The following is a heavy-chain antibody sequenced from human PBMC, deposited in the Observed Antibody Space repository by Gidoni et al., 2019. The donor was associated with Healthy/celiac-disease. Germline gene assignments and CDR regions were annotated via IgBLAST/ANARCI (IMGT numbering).Heavy chain of an antibody. CDR3: AVFNRTDYYDSSGFDY. CDR2: ISGSSGST. Sequence: EVQLLESGGGLVQPGGSLRLSCAASGFTFSGHAMGWVRQAPGQGLEWVSAISGSSGSTYYADSVKGRFTISRDNSKNTLYLQMNSLRAEDTAVYYCAVFNRTDYYDSSGFDYWGQGTLVTVSS. D-gene: IGHD3-22*01. CDR1: GFTFSGHA. V-gene: IGHV3-23*01. J-gene: IGHJ4*02.